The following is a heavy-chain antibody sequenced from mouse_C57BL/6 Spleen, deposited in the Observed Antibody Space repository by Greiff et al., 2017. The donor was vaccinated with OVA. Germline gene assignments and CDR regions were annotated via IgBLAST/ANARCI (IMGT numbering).Heavy chain of an antibody. D-gene: IGHD2-1*01. V-gene: IGHV1-69*01. J-gene: IGHJ2*01. CDR1: GYTFTSYW. CDR3: ARVGNYVFFDY. CDR2: IDPSDSYT. Sequence: QVQLQQPGAELVMPGASVKLSCKASGYTFTSYWMHWVKQRPGQGLEWIGEIDPSDSYTNYNQKLKGKSTLTVDKSSSTAYMQLSSLTSEDSAVYYCARVGNYVFFDYWGQGTTLTVSS.